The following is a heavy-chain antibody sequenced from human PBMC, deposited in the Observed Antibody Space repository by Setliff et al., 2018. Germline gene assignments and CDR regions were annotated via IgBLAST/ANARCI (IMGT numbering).Heavy chain of an antibody. D-gene: IGHD2-21*01. CDR1: GCTFTSYG. V-gene: IGHV1-18*01. CDR2: ISVYNGKT. Sequence: GASVKVSCKASGCTFTSYGFSWVRQAPGQGLEWMGWISVYNGKTKYAQKFQGRVTMTTDTSTRTAYMEVTSLRSDDTAVYCCATEKFPGDWGDYWGQGTLVTVSS. CDR3: ATEKFPGDWGDY. J-gene: IGHJ4*02.